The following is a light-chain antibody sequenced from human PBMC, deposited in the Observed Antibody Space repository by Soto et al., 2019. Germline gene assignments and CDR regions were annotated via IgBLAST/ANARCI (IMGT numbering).Light chain of an antibody. J-gene: IGLJ3*02. V-gene: IGLV1-40*01. Sequence: QSVLTQPPSVSGAPGQRVTISCTGSSSNTGAGFDVQWYQQVSGTAPKLLIYANTKRPSGVPDRFSGSKSGTSAALAITGLQAEDEADYYCQSYDSSLSGSWVFGGGTKLTVL. CDR3: QSYDSSLSGSWV. CDR1: SSNTGAGFD. CDR2: ANT.